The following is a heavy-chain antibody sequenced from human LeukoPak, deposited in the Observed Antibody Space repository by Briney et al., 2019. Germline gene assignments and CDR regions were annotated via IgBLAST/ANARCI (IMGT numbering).Heavy chain of an antibody. J-gene: IGHJ4*02. V-gene: IGHV4-4*07. D-gene: IGHD5-18*01. CDR3: ARDRDTAMAHYFDY. CDR2: IYTSGST. CDR1: GGSISSYY. Sequence: SETLSLTCTVSGGSISSYYWSWIRQPAGKGLEWIGRIYTSGSTNYNPSLKSRVTMSVDTSKNQFSLKLSSVTAADTAVYYYARDRDTAMAHYFDYWGQGTLVTVSS.